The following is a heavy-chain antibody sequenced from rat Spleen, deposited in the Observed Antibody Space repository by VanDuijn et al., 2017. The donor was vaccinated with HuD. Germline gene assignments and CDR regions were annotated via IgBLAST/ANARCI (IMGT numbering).Heavy chain of an antibody. CDR1: GFTFNNYW. CDR3: TRDRTHWYFDF. J-gene: IGHJ1*01. Sequence: EVQLVESGGGLVQPGRSLKLSCVASGFTFNNYWMSWIRQAPGKGLEWVASITNTGGSIYYPDSVKGRFTISRDNAQNTLYLQMNSLRSEDTATYYCTRDRTHWYFDFWGPGTMVTVSS. V-gene: IGHV5-31*01. CDR2: ITNTGGSI.